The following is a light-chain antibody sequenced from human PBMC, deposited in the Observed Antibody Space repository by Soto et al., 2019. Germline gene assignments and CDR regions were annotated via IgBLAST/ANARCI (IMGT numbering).Light chain of an antibody. V-gene: IGLV1-40*01. CDR1: SSNIGAGYD. CDR3: QSYDSGLSGYV. Sequence: QSVLTQPPSVSGAPGQRVTISCTGSSSNIGAGYDVHWYQQLPGTAPKLLIYANINRPSGVPGRFSGSKSGTSASLAVTGLQAEDEADYYCQSYDSGLSGYVFGTGTKLTVL. J-gene: IGLJ1*01. CDR2: ANI.